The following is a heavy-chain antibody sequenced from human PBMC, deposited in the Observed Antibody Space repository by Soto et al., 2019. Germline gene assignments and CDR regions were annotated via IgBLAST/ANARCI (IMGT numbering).Heavy chain of an antibody. CDR2: ISNSFSDGNT. Sequence: LRLSCAASGFTFSNYAMNWVRQAPGKGLEWVSAISNSFSDGNTHYADSVKGRFTIPRDNDKNTVFLEMNSLRAEDTAVYYCAKVFSPERGNYFDYWGQGTLVTVSS. CDR1: GFTFSNYA. CDR3: AKVFSPERGNYFDY. V-gene: IGHV3-23*01. J-gene: IGHJ4*02. D-gene: IGHD1-1*01.